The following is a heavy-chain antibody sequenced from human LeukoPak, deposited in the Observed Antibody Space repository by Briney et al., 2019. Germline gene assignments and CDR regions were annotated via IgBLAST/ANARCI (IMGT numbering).Heavy chain of an antibody. CDR1: GYSVTSYW. D-gene: IGHD5-18*01. J-gene: IGHJ4*02. V-gene: IGHV5-51*01. CDR3: ARPGRDGGYSYGFDY. Sequence: GESLKISCKGSGYSVTSYWIGWVRQMPGKGLEWMGIIYPGDSDSIYSPSFQGQVTISADKSLSTAYLQWSSLKASDTAMYYCARPGRDGGYSYGFDYWGQGTLVTVSS. CDR2: IYPGDSDS.